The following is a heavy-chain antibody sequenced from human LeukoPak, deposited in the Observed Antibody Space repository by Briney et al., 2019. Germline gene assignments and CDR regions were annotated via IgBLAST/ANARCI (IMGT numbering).Heavy chain of an antibody. D-gene: IGHD6-13*01. CDR3: ARERGSSSWYYYYYYYGMDV. J-gene: IGHJ6*02. Sequence: GASVKVSCKASGYTFTSYGISWVRQAPGQGLEWMGWISAYNGNTNYAQKLQGTVTMTTDTSTSTAYMELRSLRSDDTDVYYCARERGSSSWYYYYYYYGMDVWGQGTTVTVPS. CDR2: ISAYNGNT. V-gene: IGHV1-18*01. CDR1: GYTFTSYG.